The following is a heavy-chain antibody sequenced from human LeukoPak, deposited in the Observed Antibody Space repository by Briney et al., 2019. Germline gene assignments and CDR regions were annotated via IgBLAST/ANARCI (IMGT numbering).Heavy chain of an antibody. J-gene: IGHJ4*02. Sequence: PGGSLRPSCTASGFTFGDYAMSWVRQAPGKGLEWVGFIRSKAYGGTTEYAASVKGRFTISRDDSKSIAYLQMNSLKTEDTAVYYCTRDYTLYYDILTGHDYWGQGTLVTVPS. CDR3: TRDYTLYYDILTGHDY. V-gene: IGHV3-49*04. CDR1: GFTFGDYA. D-gene: IGHD3-9*01. CDR2: IRSKAYGGTT.